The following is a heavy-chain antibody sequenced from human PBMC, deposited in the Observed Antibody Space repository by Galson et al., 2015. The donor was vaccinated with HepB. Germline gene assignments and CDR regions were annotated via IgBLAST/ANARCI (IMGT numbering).Heavy chain of an antibody. D-gene: IGHD5-18*01. J-gene: IGHJ4*02. Sequence: CAISGDSVSSSSAAWNWIRQSPSRGLEWLGRTYYRSKWFSDYAVSVKRRISINPDTSKNQISLQLNSVTPEDTAVYYCARDRPGRRRYSYGYFDSWGQGTLVTVSS. CDR3: ARDRPGRRRYSYGYFDS. CDR2: TYYRSKWFS. V-gene: IGHV6-1*01. CDR1: GDSVSSSSAA.